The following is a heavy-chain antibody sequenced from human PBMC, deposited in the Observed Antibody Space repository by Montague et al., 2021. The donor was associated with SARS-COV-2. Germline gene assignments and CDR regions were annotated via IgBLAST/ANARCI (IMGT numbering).Heavy chain of an antibody. D-gene: IGHD5-24*01. CDR1: GGSFSGYY. Sequence: SETLSLTCAVYGGSFSGYYWSWIRQPPGKGLEWIGEINHSGSTNYNPSLRSRVTILVDTSKNQFSLKLSSVTAADTAVYYCARIADGYNGPPGYWGQGTLVTVSS. V-gene: IGHV4-34*01. CDR3: ARIADGYNGPPGY. CDR2: INHSGST. J-gene: IGHJ4*02.